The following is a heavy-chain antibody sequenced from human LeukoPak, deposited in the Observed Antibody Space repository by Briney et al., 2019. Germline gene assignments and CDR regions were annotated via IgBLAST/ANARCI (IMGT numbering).Heavy chain of an antibody. CDR1: GFTVSSNY. Sequence: GGSLRLSCAASGFTVSSNYMSWVRQAPGKGLEWVSSISSSSSYIYYADSVKGRFTISRDNAKNSLYLQMNSLRVEDTAVYYCARDYYGDYGDYWGQGTLVTVSS. CDR2: ISSSSSYI. V-gene: IGHV3-21*01. J-gene: IGHJ4*02. D-gene: IGHD4-17*01. CDR3: ARDYYGDYGDY.